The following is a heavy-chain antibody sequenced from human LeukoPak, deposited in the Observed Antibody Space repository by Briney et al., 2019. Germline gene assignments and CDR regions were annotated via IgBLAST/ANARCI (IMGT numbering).Heavy chain of an antibody. D-gene: IGHD1-26*01. V-gene: IGHV3-11*01. CDR2: ITHSGSTI. CDR1: RFTFSDYY. CDR3: ARVVGKWEFDY. Sequence: GGSLRLSCAASRFTFSDYYMSWIRQAPGKGLEWVSYITHSGSTISYADSVKGRFTISRDNAKNSLYLQMNSLRAEDTAVYYCARVVGKWEFDYWGRGTLVTVSS. J-gene: IGHJ4*02.